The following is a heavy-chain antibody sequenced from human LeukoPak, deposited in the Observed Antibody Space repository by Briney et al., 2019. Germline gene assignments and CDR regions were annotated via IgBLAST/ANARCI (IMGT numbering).Heavy chain of an antibody. CDR3: VALIRGLGY. D-gene: IGHD3-10*01. CDR1: EFTFSSYA. CDR2: SRNGAHSYST. J-gene: IGHJ4*02. V-gene: IGHV3-72*01. Sequence: PGGSLRLSCAASEFTFSSYAMSWVRQAPGKGLDWIGRSRNGAHSYSTEYAASVKGRFTVSRADSENSLYLQMNSLKTDDTAVYYCVALIRGLGYWGQGTLVTVSS.